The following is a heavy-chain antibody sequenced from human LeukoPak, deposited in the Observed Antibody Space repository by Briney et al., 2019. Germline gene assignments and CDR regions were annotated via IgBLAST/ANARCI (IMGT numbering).Heavy chain of an antibody. D-gene: IGHD3-3*01. CDR1: GFTFDDYA. Sequence: PGRSLRLSCAASGFTFDDYAMHWVRQAPGKGLEWVSGISWNSGSIGYADSVKGRFTISRDNAKNSLYLQMNSLRAEDTALYYCAKDKVRFLAGMDVWGQGTTVTVSS. CDR2: ISWNSGSI. V-gene: IGHV3-9*01. J-gene: IGHJ6*02. CDR3: AKDKVRFLAGMDV.